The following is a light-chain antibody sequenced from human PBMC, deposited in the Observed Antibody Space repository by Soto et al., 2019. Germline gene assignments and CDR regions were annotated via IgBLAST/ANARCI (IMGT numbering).Light chain of an antibody. V-gene: IGLV4-60*02. Sequence: QPVLTQSSSASASLGSSVKLTCTLSSGHSTYIIAWHQQQPGKAPRYLMKLEGSGSYNKGSGVPDRFSGSGSGADRYLTISNLQFEDEADYYCETWDTNSWVFGGGTKVTVL. CDR2: LEGSGSY. J-gene: IGLJ3*02. CDR3: ETWDTNSWV. CDR1: SGHSTYI.